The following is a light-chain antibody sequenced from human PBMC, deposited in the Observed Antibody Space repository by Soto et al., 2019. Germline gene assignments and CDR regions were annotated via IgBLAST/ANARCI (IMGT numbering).Light chain of an antibody. V-gene: IGKV1-39*01. CDR3: QQTYTTPEIT. CDR2: VAS. Sequence: IQLTQSPSSLSSSVGDRVTITCRASQGIASYLAWYQQKPGKAPKLLISVASTLQSGVPSRFSGSGSGTDFTLTISSLQPEDFATYYCQQTYTTPEITFGQGTRLEIK. CDR1: QGIASY. J-gene: IGKJ5*01.